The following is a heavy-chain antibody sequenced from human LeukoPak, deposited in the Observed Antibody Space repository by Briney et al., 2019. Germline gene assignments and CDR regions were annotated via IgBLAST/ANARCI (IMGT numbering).Heavy chain of an antibody. V-gene: IGHV3-73*01. Sequence: GGSLRLSCAASGFTFSGSAMHWVRQASGKGLEWVGRIRSKANSYATTYAASVKGRFTISRDDSKNTAYLQMNSLKTEDTAVYYCTRQGSGYFWGQGTLVTVSS. D-gene: IGHD3-22*01. CDR2: IRSKANSYAT. J-gene: IGHJ4*02. CDR3: TRQGSGYF. CDR1: GFTFSGSA.